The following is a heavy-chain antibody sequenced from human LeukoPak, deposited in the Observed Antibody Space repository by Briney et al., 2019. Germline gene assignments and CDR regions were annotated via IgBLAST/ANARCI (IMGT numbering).Heavy chain of an antibody. D-gene: IGHD6-13*01. CDR2: IYYSGST. CDR1: GGSISSYY. J-gene: IGHJ4*02. CDR3: ARRMTTAGYFDY. V-gene: IGHV4-59*01. Sequence: SETLSLTCTVSGGSISSYYWSWIRQPPGKGLEWIGYIYYSGSTNYNPSLKSRVTISVDTSKNQFSLKLSSVTAADTAVYYCARRMTTAGYFDYWGQGTLVTVSS.